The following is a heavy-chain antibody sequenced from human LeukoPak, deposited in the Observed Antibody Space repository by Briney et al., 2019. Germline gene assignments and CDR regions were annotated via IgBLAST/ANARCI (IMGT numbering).Heavy chain of an antibody. CDR3: ASASGSLLKGYYMDV. J-gene: IGHJ6*03. CDR1: GYSISSGYY. Sequence: PSETLSLTCTVSGYSISSGYYWGWIRQPPGKGLEWIGSIYHSGSTYYNPSLKSRVTISVDTSKNQFSLKLSSVTAADTAVYYCASASGSLLKGYYMDVWGKGTTIIISS. V-gene: IGHV4-38-2*02. D-gene: IGHD1-26*01. CDR2: IYHSGST.